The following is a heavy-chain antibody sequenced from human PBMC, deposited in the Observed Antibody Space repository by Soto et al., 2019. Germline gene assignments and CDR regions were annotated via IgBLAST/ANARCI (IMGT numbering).Heavy chain of an antibody. Sequence: VKLLESGGGLKQPGGSLRLSCAASGFTFSYGIHWLRQAPGKGLEWVAYISYDSSNKFYGDSVKGRFTISRDNSKNTQFLQMNSLRAEDTAVYYCAKLVIGYCSGNTCDDYWGQGTLVAVSS. D-gene: IGHD2-15*01. CDR1: GFTFSYG. CDR3: AKLVIGYCSGNTCDDY. J-gene: IGHJ4*02. V-gene: IGHV3-30*18. CDR2: ISYDSSNK.